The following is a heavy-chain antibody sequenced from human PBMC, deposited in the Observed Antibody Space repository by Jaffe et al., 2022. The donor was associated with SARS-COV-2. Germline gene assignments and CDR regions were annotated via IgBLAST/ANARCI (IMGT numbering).Heavy chain of an antibody. CDR3: ARGRLARSIPLTIYFYYYYGMDV. Sequence: QVQLVESGGGVVQPGRSLRLSCAASGFTFSSYGMHWVRQAPGKGLEWVAVIWYDGSNKYYADSVKGRFTISRDNSKNTLYLQMNSLRAEDTAVYYCARGRLARSIPLTIYFYYYYGMDVWGQGTTVTVSS. J-gene: IGHJ6*02. CDR2: IWYDGSNK. D-gene: IGHD3-3*02. V-gene: IGHV3-33*01. CDR1: GFTFSSYG.